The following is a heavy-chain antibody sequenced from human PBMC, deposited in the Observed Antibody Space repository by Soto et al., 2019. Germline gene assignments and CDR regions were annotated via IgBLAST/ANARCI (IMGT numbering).Heavy chain of an antibody. Sequence: QEQLVESGGGVVQPGKSLRLSCAASGFPFNGYGMHWVRQAPGKGLEWVAVLSYDGSVKYYADSVKGRFTISRDNSKNKVYMQLSRLRADDTAVYYFAKDIGGHCWVGMDVWGQGTTVTVSS. D-gene: IGHD1-26*01. CDR1: GFPFNGYG. CDR3: AKDIGGHCWVGMDV. CDR2: LSYDGSVK. J-gene: IGHJ6*02. V-gene: IGHV3-30*18.